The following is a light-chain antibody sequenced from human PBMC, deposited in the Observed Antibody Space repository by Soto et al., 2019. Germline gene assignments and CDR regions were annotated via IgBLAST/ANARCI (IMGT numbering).Light chain of an antibody. Sequence: EIVLTQSPGTLSLSPGERGTLSCRASQSVSSNYLAWYQQKPGQAPRLLIYGASSRATGIPDRFSDSGTGTDFTLTISRLDPEYFAVYYCQQYSASPRTFGQGTKV. CDR2: GAS. CDR1: QSVSSNY. CDR3: QQYSASPRT. J-gene: IGKJ1*01. V-gene: IGKV3-20*01.